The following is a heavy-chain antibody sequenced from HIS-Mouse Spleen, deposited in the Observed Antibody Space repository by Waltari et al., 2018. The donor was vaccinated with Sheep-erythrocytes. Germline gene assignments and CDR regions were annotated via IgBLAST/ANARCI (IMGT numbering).Heavy chain of an antibody. Sequence: QVQLVQSGAEVKKPGSSVKVSCKASGGTFSSYAISWVRPAPGQGLEWMGRIIPILGIAKYAQKCQGRVTITADKSTSTAYMELSSLRSEDTAVYYCAQTGATTPHFDYWGQGTLVTVSS. J-gene: IGHJ4*02. D-gene: IGHD1-26*01. CDR1: GGTFSSYA. V-gene: IGHV1-69*04. CDR2: IIPILGIA. CDR3: AQTGATTPHFDY.